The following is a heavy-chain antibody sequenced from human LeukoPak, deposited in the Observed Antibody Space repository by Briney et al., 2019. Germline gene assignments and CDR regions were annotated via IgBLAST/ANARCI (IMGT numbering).Heavy chain of an antibody. J-gene: IGHJ6*02. CDR1: AFTVSDYY. CDR3: ARGHYGLDV. V-gene: IGHV3-11*01. Sequence: PGGSLTPSRPASAFTVSDYYMSCIRQDQGLGREWVSYISSSSSAIYKANSVRGRFTISRDNAMNSLYLQMNSLRVEDSAVYYGARGHYGLDVWGQGTTVTVSS. CDR2: ISSSSSAI.